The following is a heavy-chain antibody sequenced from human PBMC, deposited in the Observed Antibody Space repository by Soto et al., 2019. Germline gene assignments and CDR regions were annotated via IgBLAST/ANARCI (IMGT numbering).Heavy chain of an antibody. V-gene: IGHV1-3*01. D-gene: IGHD3-10*01. Sequence: ASVKVSCKASGYTFTSYAMHWVRQAPGQRLEWMGWINAGNGNTKYSQKFQGRVTITRDTSASTAYMELSSLRSEDTAVYYCARDTTMVRGVTLYYYYYGMDVWGQGTTVTVSS. CDR1: GYTFTSYA. CDR2: INAGNGNT. CDR3: ARDTTMVRGVTLYYYYYGMDV. J-gene: IGHJ6*02.